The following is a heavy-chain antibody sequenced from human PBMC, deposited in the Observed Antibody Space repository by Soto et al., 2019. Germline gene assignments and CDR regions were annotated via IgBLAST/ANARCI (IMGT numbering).Heavy chain of an antibody. Sequence: QVQLVQSGAEVKKPGSSVKVSCKASGGTFSSYTISWVRQAPGQGLEWMGRIIPILGIANYAQKFQGRVTITADKSTSTAYMELSSLRSEDTAVYYYARALLTYGSGNLYYYYGMDVWGQGTTVTVS. J-gene: IGHJ6*02. CDR1: GGTFSSYT. D-gene: IGHD3-10*01. CDR3: ARALLTYGSGNLYYYYGMDV. CDR2: IIPILGIA. V-gene: IGHV1-69*02.